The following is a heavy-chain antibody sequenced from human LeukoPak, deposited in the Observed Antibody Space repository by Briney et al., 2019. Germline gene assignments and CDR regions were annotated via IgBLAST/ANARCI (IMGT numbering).Heavy chain of an antibody. CDR2: ISSSSTYI. CDR1: GFTFSSYN. V-gene: IGHV3-21*01. CDR3: ARDPPSFQH. Sequence: GGSLRLSCAASGFTFSSYNMNWVRQAPGKGLQWVSSISSSSTYIYYADSVKGRFAISRDNAKNSLYLQMNSLRAEDTAIYYCARDPPSFQHWGQGTLVTVSS. J-gene: IGHJ1*01.